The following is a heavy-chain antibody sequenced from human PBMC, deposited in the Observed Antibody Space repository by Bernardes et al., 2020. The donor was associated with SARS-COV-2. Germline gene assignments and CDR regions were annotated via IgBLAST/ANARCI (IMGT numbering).Heavy chain of an antibody. Sequence: AAVKVSCTASGYNFTAFYIQWVRQAPGQGLEWLGWMNPNTGGVSHTPKFRGRLTLTGDTAISTAHLELTGLTSDDTANYFCARDRADCTHTRCYRGYFDSWGQGTLVIVSS. D-gene: IGHD2-15*01. CDR1: GYNFTAFY. CDR2: MNPNTGGV. J-gene: IGHJ5*01. CDR3: ARDRADCTHTRCYRGYFDS. V-gene: IGHV1-2*02.